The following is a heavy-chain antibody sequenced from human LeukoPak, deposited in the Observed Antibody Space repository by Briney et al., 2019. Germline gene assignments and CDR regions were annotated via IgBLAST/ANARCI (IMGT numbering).Heavy chain of an antibody. J-gene: IGHJ4*02. Sequence: PGGALRLSGAASGFTFSCYGMQWVRPAAGKGLEWVAVIWYDGSNKYYADSVKGRFTISRDNSKHTLYLQRNSLRAEDTAVYYCAKDIRGYSYGPFDYWGQGTPGTVSS. CDR2: IWYDGSNK. V-gene: IGHV3-33*06. CDR3: AKDIRGYSYGPFDY. D-gene: IGHD5-18*01. CDR1: GFTFSCYG.